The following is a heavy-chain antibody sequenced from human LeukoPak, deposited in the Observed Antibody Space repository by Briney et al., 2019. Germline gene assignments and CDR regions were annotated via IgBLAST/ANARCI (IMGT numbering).Heavy chain of an antibody. D-gene: IGHD6-13*01. CDR3: TRETGAAAGDY. CDR1: GFTVSDNY. CDR2: IYSGGST. V-gene: IGHV3-53*01. J-gene: IGHJ4*02. Sequence: PGGSLRLSCAASGFTVSDNYMSWVRQAPGKGLEWVSVIYSGGSTYYADSVKGRFTISRDNPKNTLYLQMNSLRAEDTAVYYCTRETGAAAGDYWGQGTLVTVSS.